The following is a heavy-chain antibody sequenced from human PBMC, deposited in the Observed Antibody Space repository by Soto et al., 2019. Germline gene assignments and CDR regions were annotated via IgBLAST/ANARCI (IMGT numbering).Heavy chain of an antibody. V-gene: IGHV4-39*01. Sequence: QLQLQESGPGLVKPSETLSLTCTVSGGSISSSSYYWGWIRQPPGKGLEWIGSIYYSGSTYYNPSLKSRVTISVDTSKNQFSLKLSSVTAADTAVYYCARHQGGWYTRGMDVWGQGTTVTVSS. CDR1: GGSISSSSYY. J-gene: IGHJ6*02. D-gene: IGHD6-19*01. CDR3: ARHQGGWYTRGMDV. CDR2: IYYSGST.